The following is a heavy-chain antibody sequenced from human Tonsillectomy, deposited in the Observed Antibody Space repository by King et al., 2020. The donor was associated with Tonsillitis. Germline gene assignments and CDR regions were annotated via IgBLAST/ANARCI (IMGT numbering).Heavy chain of an antibody. V-gene: IGHV4-39*01. CDR3: ARLLWFGEWN. D-gene: IGHD3-10*01. J-gene: IGHJ4*02. Sequence: LQLQESGPGLVKPSETLSLTCTVSDGSISSSSYYWGWIRQPPGKGMEWIGSIYYTGSTYYNPSLKSRVTISVDTSKNQFSLKLSSVTAADTAVYYCARLLWFGEWNWGQGSLVTVSS. CDR1: DGSISSSSYY. CDR2: IYYTGST.